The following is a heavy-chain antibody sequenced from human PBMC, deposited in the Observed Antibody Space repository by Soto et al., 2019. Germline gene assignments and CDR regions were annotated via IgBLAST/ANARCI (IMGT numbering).Heavy chain of an antibody. CDR2: IIPIFGTA. CDR1: GGTFSSYA. V-gene: IGHV1-69*01. D-gene: IGHD6-13*01. J-gene: IGHJ6*02. Sequence: QVQLVQSGAEVKKPGSSVKVSCKASGGTFSSYAISWVRQAPGQGLEWMGGIIPIFGTANYAQKFQGRVTITADECTSTAYMELSSLRSEDTAVYYCAGKWAAAAGPILTPPYYYGMDVWGQGTTVTVSS. CDR3: AGKWAAAAGPILTPPYYYGMDV.